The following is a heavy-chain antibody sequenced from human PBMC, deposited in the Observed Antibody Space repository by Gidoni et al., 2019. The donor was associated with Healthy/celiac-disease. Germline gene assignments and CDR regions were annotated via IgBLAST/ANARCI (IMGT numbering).Heavy chain of an antibody. D-gene: IGHD3-22*01. CDR2: ISSSSSYI. CDR3: ARSITMIVGGRGYFDL. Sequence: EVQLVESGGGLVKPGGSLRLSCAASGFTFSSYSMNWVRQAPGKGLEWVSSISSSSSYIYYADSVKGRFTISRDNAKNSLYLQMNSLRAEDTAVYYCARSITMIVGGRGYFDLWGRGTLVTVSS. V-gene: IGHV3-21*01. CDR1: GFTFSSYS. J-gene: IGHJ2*01.